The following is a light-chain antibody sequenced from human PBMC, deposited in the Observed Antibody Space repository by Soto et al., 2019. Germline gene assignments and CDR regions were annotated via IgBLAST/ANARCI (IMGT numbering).Light chain of an antibody. CDR1: QTISSW. CDR3: QQYETFSGT. V-gene: IGKV1-5*03. J-gene: IGKJ1*01. Sequence: DIQMTQSPATLSGSVGDRVTITCRASQTISSWLAWYQQKPGKAPKLLIYKASSLESGVPSRFSGSASGTDFTLTISSLQPEDFATYYCQQYETFSGTFGPGTKVDIK. CDR2: KAS.